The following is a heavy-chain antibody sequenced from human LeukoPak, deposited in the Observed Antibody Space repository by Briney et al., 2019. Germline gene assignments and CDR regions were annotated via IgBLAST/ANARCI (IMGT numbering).Heavy chain of an antibody. J-gene: IGHJ4*02. D-gene: IGHD2-21*01. Sequence: ASVKVSCKASGYTFNSHGISWVRQAPGQGLEWMGWINPNSDYTFYAQKFQGRVTLTRDTSISTVYMELTTLTSDDTALYYCAVAPGDYWGQGTLVSVSA. V-gene: IGHV1-2*02. CDR3: AVAPGDY. CDR1: GYTFNSHG. CDR2: INPNSDYT.